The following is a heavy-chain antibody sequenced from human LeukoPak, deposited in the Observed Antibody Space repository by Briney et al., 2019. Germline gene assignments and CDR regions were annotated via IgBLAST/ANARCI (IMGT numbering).Heavy chain of an antibody. CDR2: INPKSGGA. Sequence: ASVKVSCKASGDTFTGYYMHWVRQAPGQGLEWMGWINPKSGGANYAQKFQGRVTMTWDTSISTAYMELSRLRSDDTAVYYCAREYILTAYYGDYWGQGTLVTVSS. V-gene: IGHV1-2*02. CDR3: AREYILTAYYGDY. J-gene: IGHJ4*02. CDR1: GDTFTGYY. D-gene: IGHD3-9*01.